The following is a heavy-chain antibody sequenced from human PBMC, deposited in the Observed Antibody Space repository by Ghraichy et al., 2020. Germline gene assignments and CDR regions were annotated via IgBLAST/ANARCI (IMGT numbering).Heavy chain of an antibody. CDR1: GGSVSSGSYY. CDR2: IYYSGST. Sequence: SETLSLTCTVSGGSVSSGSYYWSWIRQPPGKGLEWIGYIYYSGSTNYNPSLKSRVTISVDTSKNQFSLKLSSVTAADTAVYYCAGTKAYPYDILTGYYYYYYYGMDVWGQGTTVTVSS. J-gene: IGHJ6*02. D-gene: IGHD3-9*01. CDR3: AGTKAYPYDILTGYYYYYYYGMDV. V-gene: IGHV4-61*01.